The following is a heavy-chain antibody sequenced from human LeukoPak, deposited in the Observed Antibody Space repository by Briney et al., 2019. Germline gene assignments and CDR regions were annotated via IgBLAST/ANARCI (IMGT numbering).Heavy chain of an antibody. V-gene: IGHV4-59*11. J-gene: IGHJ4*02. CDR1: GGSMSNHY. CDR2: VYDSGST. CDR3: ARGRRDLDY. Sequence: PSETLSLTCTVSGGSMSNHYWSWIRQPPGKGLEWIGDVYDSGSTNYNPSLKSRLTISVLTSRNQISLKSSSVTAADTAVYYCARGRRDLDYWGQGTLVTVSS.